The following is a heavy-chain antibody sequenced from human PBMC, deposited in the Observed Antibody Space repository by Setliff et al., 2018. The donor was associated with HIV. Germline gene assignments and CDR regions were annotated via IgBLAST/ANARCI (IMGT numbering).Heavy chain of an antibody. CDR3: ARAAYYDSRDFSDYYYMDV. CDR1: GGTFSSYA. CDR2: IIPIFGTA. D-gene: IGHD3-22*01. V-gene: IGHV1-69*13. Sequence: SVKVSCKASGGTFSSYAISWVRQAPGQGLEWMGGIIPIFGTANYAQKFQGRVTITADESTNTAYMELSSLRSEDTAVYYCARAAYYDSRDFSDYYYMDVWGTG. J-gene: IGHJ6*03.